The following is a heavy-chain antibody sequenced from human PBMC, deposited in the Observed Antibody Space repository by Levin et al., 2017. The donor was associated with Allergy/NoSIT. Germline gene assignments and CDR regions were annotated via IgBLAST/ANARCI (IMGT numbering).Heavy chain of an antibody. CDR1: GFTFSDYG. CDR2: ISYDEIIK. D-gene: IGHD1-26*01. V-gene: IGHV3-30*03. CDR3: ARGGLPSSGGYHFQH. J-gene: IGHJ1*01. Sequence: GGSLRLSCAVSGFTFSDYGMHWVRQAPGKGLEWEAIISYDEIIKDYTESVKGRFTISRDNSKNTLHLQMNSLRPEDTAVYYCARGGLPSSGGYHFQHWGQGTLVTVSS.